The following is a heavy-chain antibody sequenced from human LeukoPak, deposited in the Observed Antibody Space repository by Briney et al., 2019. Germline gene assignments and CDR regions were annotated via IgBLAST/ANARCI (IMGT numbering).Heavy chain of an antibody. D-gene: IGHD4-11*01. CDR2: IWYDGSNK. CDR1: GFTFSSYG. V-gene: IGHV3-33*06. J-gene: IGHJ4*02. CDR3: AKDLGYDYSTGFDY. Sequence: PGGSLRLSCAASGFTFSSYGMHWVRQAPGKGLEWVAVIWYDGSNKYYADSVMGRFTISRDNSKNTLYLQMNSLRAEDTAVYYCAKDLGYDYSTGFDYWGQGTLVTVSS.